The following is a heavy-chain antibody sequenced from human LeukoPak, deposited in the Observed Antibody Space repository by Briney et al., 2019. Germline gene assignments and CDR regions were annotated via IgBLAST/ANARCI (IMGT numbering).Heavy chain of an antibody. CDR2: IYHSGST. V-gene: IGHV4-4*02. J-gene: IGHJ4*02. D-gene: IGHD5-18*01. CDR3: ARGQHSYGYFNGFDY. Sequence: PSGTLSLTCAVSGDSISSNSWWSWVRLPPGKGLEWIGEIYHSGSTNYNPSLKSRVTISVDKSKNQFSLKLSSVTAADTAVYYCARGQHSYGYFNGFDYWGQGTLVTVSS. CDR1: GDSISSNSW.